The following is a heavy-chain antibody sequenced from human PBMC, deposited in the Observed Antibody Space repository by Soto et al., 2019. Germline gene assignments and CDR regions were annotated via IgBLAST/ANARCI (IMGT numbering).Heavy chain of an antibody. CDR2: FNPSVGST. CDR1: GYTVNSYY. CDR3: ARIDYDWYFDL. V-gene: IGHV1-46*02. Sequence: ASVKVSCRASGYTVNSYYIHWVRQAPGQGLEWMGIFNPSVGSTNYPQKLQCIVTLTKYTSTSTVYMELSSLNFEDTAIYHCARIDYDWYFDLMRRGTMVAVCS. D-gene: IGHD3-16*01. J-gene: IGHJ2*01.